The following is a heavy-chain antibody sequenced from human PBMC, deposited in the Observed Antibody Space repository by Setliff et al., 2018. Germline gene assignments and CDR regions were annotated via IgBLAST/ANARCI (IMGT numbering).Heavy chain of an antibody. J-gene: IGHJ4*02. D-gene: IGHD6-13*01. CDR2: INPGGGSA. Sequence: ASVKVSCKATGYTLSRHYMHWVRQAPGQGLEWMGIINPGGGSASIVEKFQGRVTMTSDTSTSTVYVDLSGLTSEDTAVYDCGRAGVAAADRKGLLDHWGQGTLVTVSS. V-gene: IGHV1-46*01. CDR1: GYTLSRHY. CDR3: GRAGVAAADRKGLLDH.